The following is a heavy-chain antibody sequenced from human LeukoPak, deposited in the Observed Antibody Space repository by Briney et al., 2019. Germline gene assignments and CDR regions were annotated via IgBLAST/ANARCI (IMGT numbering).Heavy chain of an antibody. CDR2: INPNTGST. CDR1: GYSFTGNY. Sequence: ASVKVSCKTSGYSFTGNYIHWVRQAPGRGPAWMGCINPNTGSTTYAQKFQGRVSMTRDTSISTAYMELKRLKSDDTAVYYCAREDSGSAYVNYFDYWGQGFLVTVSS. V-gene: IGHV1-2*02. CDR3: AREDSGSAYVNYFDY. J-gene: IGHJ4*02. D-gene: IGHD1-26*01.